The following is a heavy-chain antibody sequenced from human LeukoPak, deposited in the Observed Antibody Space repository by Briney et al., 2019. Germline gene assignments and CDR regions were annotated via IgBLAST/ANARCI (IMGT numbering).Heavy chain of an antibody. CDR1: GGTFSSYA. D-gene: IGHD3-3*01. V-gene: IGHV1-2*02. J-gene: IGHJ3*02. Sequence: ASVKVSCKASGGTFSSYAISWVRQAPGQGLEWMGWINPNSGGTNYAQKFQGRVTMTRDTSISTAYMELSRLRSDDTAVYYCARPLTFWSGTDDAFDIWGQGTMVTVSS. CDR2: INPNSGGT. CDR3: ARPLTFWSGTDDAFDI.